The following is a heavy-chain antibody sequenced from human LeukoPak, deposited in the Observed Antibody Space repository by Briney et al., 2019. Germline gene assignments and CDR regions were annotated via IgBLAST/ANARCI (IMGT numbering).Heavy chain of an antibody. CDR1: GFTFSSYS. Sequence: GGSLRLSCAASGFTFSSYSMNWVRQAPGKGLEWASSISSSSSYIYYADSVKGRFTISRDNAKNSLYLQMNSLRAEDTAVYYCARDLGCSGGSCDTYYYGMDVWGQGTTVTVS. D-gene: IGHD2-15*01. V-gene: IGHV3-21*01. CDR2: ISSSSSYI. J-gene: IGHJ6*02. CDR3: ARDLGCSGGSCDTYYYGMDV.